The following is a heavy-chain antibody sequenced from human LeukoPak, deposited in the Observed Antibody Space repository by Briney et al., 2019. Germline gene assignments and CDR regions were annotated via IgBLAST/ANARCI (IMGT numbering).Heavy chain of an antibody. Sequence: ASVKVSCKASGYTFTGYYMHWVRQAPGQGLEWMGWINPNSGGTNYAQKFQGRVTMTRDTSISTAYMELSRLRSDDTAVYYCAATYYYDSSGYRSFDYWGQGTLVTVSS. CDR2: INPNSGGT. V-gene: IGHV1-2*02. J-gene: IGHJ4*02. CDR1: GYTFTGYY. CDR3: AATYYYDSSGYRSFDY. D-gene: IGHD3-22*01.